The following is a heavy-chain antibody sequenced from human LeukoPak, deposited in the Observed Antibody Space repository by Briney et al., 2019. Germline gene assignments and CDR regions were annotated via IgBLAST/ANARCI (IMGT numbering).Heavy chain of an antibody. CDR3: AKSRHDYGIIDY. D-gene: IGHD4-17*01. CDR1: GFTSSSYG. J-gene: IGHJ4*02. Sequence: GGSLRLSCAASGFTSSSYGMHWVRQAPGKGLEWVAVISYDGSNKYYADSVKGRFTISRDNSKNTLYLQMNSLRAEDTAVYYCAKSRHDYGIIDYWGQGTLVTVSS. CDR2: ISYDGSNK. V-gene: IGHV3-30*18.